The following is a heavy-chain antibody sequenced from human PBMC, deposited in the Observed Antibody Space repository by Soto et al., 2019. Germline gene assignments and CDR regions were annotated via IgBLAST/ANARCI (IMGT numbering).Heavy chain of an antibody. J-gene: IGHJ4*02. CDR3: ARQAATVTTYVDY. V-gene: IGHV4-34*01. Sequence: SETLSLPCAVYGGSFSGYYWSWIRQPPGKGLEWIGEINHSGSTNYNPSLKSRVTISVDTSKNQFSLKLSSMTAADTAVYYCARQAATVTTYVDYWGQGPLVPVSA. CDR2: INHSGST. CDR1: GGSFSGYY. D-gene: IGHD4-17*01.